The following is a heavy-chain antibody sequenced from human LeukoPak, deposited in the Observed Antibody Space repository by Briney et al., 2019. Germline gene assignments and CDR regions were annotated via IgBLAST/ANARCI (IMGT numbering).Heavy chain of an antibody. V-gene: IGHV4-59*08. CDR3: ARRDIGGFDP. D-gene: IGHD2-21*02. CDR1: GGSISSYY. J-gene: IGHJ5*02. Sequence: PSETLSLTCTVSGGSISSYYWNWIRQPPGKGLEWIGYIYYSANTNYNPSLKSRVTMSVDKSKNQFSLKLSSATAADTAVYYCARRDIGGFDPWGQRTLVTVSS. CDR2: IYYSANT.